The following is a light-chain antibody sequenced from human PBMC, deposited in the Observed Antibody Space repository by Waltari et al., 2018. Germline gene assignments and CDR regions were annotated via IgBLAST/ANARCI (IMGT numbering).Light chain of an antibody. Sequence: QSVLTQPPSVSGAPGQSVTISCAGGRSNIGAQYDIHWYQFLPETAPRLLIFDTNKRPSGFPDRFSGSKSGTAASLAITGLQPEDEALYYCQSYDKSLSGWVFGGGTKLTVL. V-gene: IGLV1-40*01. J-gene: IGLJ3*02. CDR2: DTN. CDR3: QSYDKSLSGWV. CDR1: RSNIGAQYD.